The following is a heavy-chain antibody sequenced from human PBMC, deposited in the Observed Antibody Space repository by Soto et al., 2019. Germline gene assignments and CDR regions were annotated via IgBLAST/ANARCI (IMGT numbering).Heavy chain of an antibody. D-gene: IGHD3-3*01. Sequence: GGSLRLSCGASGFNFSSYWMTWVRQAPGKGLEWVAGIKQDGSDKYYVDSVKGRFTISRDNAKNSMYLQMNSLRVDDTSVYYCAIDLFLSGYFGHCAQGTLVTFSS. J-gene: IGHJ5*02. CDR1: GFNFSSYW. CDR2: IKQDGSDK. V-gene: IGHV3-7*01. CDR3: AIDLFLSGYFGH.